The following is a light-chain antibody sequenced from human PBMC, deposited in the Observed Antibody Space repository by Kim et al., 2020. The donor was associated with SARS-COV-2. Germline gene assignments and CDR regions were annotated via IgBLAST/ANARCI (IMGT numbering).Light chain of an antibody. CDR2: GAS. CDR1: QSVSSSY. CDR3: QQYGTSPST. J-gene: IGKJ2*02. V-gene: IGKV3-20*01. Sequence: EIVLTQSPGTLSLSPGERATLSCRASQSVSSSYLAWYQQKLGQAPRLLIYGASSRATGIPDRFSGSGSGTDFSLTINRLEPEDFAVYYCQQYGTSPSTFGQGTNLEIK.